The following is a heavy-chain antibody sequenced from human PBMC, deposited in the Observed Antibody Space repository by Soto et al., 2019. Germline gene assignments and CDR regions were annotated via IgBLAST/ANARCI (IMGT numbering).Heavy chain of an antibody. CDR1: GYTFTSYY. D-gene: IGHD2-2*01. Sequence: GSCKASGYTFTSYYMHWVRQAPGQGLEWMGIINPSGGSTSYAQKFQGRVTMTRDTSTSTVYMELSSLRSEDTAVYYCARDPTYCSSTSCYRGYYYGMDVWGQGTTVTVSS. CDR3: ARDPTYCSSTSCYRGYYYGMDV. J-gene: IGHJ6*02. CDR2: INPSGGST. V-gene: IGHV1-46*01.